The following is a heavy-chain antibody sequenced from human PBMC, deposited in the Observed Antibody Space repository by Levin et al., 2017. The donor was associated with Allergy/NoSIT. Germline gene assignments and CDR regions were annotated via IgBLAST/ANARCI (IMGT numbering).Heavy chain of an antibody. CDR2: ISGSGGST. CDR3: AKVVPYPYCSGGSCLTPPDY. Sequence: LSLTCAASGFTFSSSAMSWVRQAPGKGLEWVSAISGSGGSTYYADSVKGRFTISRDNSKNTLYLQMNSLRAEDTAVYYCAKVVPYPYCSGGSCLTPPDYWGQGTLVTVSS. J-gene: IGHJ4*02. V-gene: IGHV3-23*01. D-gene: IGHD2-15*01. CDR1: GFTFSSSA.